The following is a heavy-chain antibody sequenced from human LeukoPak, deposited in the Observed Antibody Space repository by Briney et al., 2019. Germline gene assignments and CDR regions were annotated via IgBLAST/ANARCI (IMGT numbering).Heavy chain of an antibody. Sequence: GGSLRLSCAASGFTVSSNYMSRVRQAPGKGLEWVSVIYSGGSTYYADSVKGRFTISRDNSKNTLYLQMNSLRAEDTAVYYCARANCSGGSCSDYWGQGTLVTVSS. D-gene: IGHD2-15*01. J-gene: IGHJ4*02. CDR2: IYSGGST. CDR3: ARANCSGGSCSDY. CDR1: GFTVSSNY. V-gene: IGHV3-53*01.